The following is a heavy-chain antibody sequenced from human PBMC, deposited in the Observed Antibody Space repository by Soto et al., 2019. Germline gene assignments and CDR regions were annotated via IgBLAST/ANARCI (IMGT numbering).Heavy chain of an antibody. Sequence: QVQLVESGGGVVQPGRSLRLSCAASGFTFSSYGMHWVRQAPGKGLEWVAVISYDGSNKYYADSVKGRFTISRDNSKNTLYLQMNSLRAEDTDVYYCDGDKSWFDPWGQGTLVTVSS. CDR3: DGDKSWFDP. CDR1: GFTFSSYG. D-gene: IGHD4-17*01. CDR2: ISYDGSNK. J-gene: IGHJ5*02. V-gene: IGHV3-30*03.